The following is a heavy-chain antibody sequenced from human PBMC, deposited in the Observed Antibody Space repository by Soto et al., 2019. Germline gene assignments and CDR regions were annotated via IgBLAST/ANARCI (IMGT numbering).Heavy chain of an antibody. CDR2: INHSGST. CDR1: DGFYIGDY. D-gene: IGHD3-22*01. Sequence: NPSETQSHTGAVYDGFYIGDYWSCIRQPPGKGLEWIGEINHSGSTNYNPSLKSRVTISVDTSKNQFSLKLSSVTAADTAVYYCARGRITMIVVVNSRWLHWFDPWGQGTLVTVSS. J-gene: IGHJ5*02. V-gene: IGHV4-34*01. CDR3: ARGRITMIVVVNSRWLHWFDP.